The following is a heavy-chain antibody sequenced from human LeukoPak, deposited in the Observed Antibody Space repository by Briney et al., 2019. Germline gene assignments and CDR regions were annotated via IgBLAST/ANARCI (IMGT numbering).Heavy chain of an antibody. D-gene: IGHD3-10*01. CDR1: GYTFTSYD. Sequence: RASVKVSCKASGYTFTSYDINWVRQAPGQGPEWVGWMDPDSGNRGYAPKFQGRVTMTRNTSISTSYMELSSLRSEDTAVYYCARDFFHFESGSHSGALIAFDVWGQGTLVTVSS. CDR3: ARDFFHFESGSHSGALIAFDV. CDR2: MDPDSGNR. J-gene: IGHJ3*01. V-gene: IGHV1-8*01.